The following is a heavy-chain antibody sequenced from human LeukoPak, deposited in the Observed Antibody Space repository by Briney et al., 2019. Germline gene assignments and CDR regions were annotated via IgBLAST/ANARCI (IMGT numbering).Heavy chain of an antibody. CDR1: GGSISSYY. D-gene: IGHD6-6*01. V-gene: IGHV4-4*07. Sequence: PSETLSLTCTVSGGSISSYYWSWIRQPAGKGLEWIGRIYTSGSTYYNPSLKSRVTISVDTSKNQFSLKLSSVTAADTAVYYCARLKARTHFFDYWGQGTLVTVSS. CDR3: ARLKARTHFFDY. CDR2: IYTSGST. J-gene: IGHJ4*02.